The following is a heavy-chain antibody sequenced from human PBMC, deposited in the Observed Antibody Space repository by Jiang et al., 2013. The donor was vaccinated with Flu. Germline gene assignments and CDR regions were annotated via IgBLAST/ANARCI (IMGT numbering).Heavy chain of an antibody. Sequence: SQTLSLTCAISGDSVSSNSAAWNWIRQSPSRGLEWLGRTYYRSKWYNDYAISMKSRIVINPDTSKNQFSLQLKICDSRGHGCYYCARGVSRTRGDWLDPWGQGTLVTVSS. CDR3: ARGVSRTRGDWLDP. V-gene: IGHV6-1*01. CDR2: TYYRSKWYN. D-gene: IGHD1/OR15-1a*01. CDR1: GDSVSSNSAA. J-gene: IGHJ5*02.